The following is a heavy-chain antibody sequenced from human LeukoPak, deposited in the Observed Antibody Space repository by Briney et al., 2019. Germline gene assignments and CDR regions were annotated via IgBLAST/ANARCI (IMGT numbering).Heavy chain of an antibody. CDR2: ISGRGHKI. J-gene: IGHJ6*02. Sequence: GGSLRLSCEASGFEFGNYYVNWIRQAPGKGLEWLSYISGRGHKILYSESVEGRFTISRDNAQNLLYLHMTNLRVDDSGIYYCARDLNVGMDVWGRGTTVTVAS. CDR3: ARDLNVGMDV. V-gene: IGHV3-11*01. CDR1: GFEFGNYY.